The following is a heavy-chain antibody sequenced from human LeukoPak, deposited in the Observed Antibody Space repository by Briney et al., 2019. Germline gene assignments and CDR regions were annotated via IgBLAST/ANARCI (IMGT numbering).Heavy chain of an antibody. Sequence: GASVKVSCKASGGTFSSYAISWVRQATGQGLEWMGWMNPNSGNTGYAQKFQGRVTMTRNTSISTAYMELSSLRSEDTAVYYCARVGRIQLPVGYWGQGTLVTVSS. CDR3: ARVGRIQLPVGY. J-gene: IGHJ4*02. CDR1: GGTFSSYA. V-gene: IGHV1-8*02. D-gene: IGHD5-18*01. CDR2: MNPNSGNT.